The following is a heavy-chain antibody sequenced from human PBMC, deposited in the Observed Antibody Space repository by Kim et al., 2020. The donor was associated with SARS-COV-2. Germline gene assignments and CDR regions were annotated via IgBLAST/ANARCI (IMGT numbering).Heavy chain of an antibody. CDR2: IYYSGST. Sequence: SETLSLTCTVSGGSISSYYWSWIRQPPGKGLEWIGYIYYSGSTNYNPSLKSRVTISVDTSKNQFSLKLSSVTAADTAVYYCARGYWYDILTGYYIFDYWGQGTLVTVSS. CDR3: ARGYWYDILTGYYIFDY. J-gene: IGHJ4*02. V-gene: IGHV4-59*13. D-gene: IGHD3-9*01. CDR1: GGSISSYY.